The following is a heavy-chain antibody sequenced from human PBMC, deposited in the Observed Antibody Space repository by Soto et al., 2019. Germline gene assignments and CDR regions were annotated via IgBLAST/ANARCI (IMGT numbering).Heavy chain of an antibody. CDR2: IYYSGST. CDR1: WGPVSSGTYF. V-gene: IGHV4-61*01. CDR3: ARSPNYYYYGYDV. Sequence: ETWSLTCTVSWGPVSSGTYFWSWIRQSPGKGLEWIAYIYYSGSTNYNPSLQRRSTISVDTSKSQVSLTLTYVTAADAAVYYCARSPNYYYYGYDVWGQGPTV. J-gene: IGHJ6*02.